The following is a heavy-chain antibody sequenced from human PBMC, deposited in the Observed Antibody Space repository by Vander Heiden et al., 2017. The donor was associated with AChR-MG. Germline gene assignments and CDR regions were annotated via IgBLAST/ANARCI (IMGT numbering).Heavy chain of an antibody. J-gene: IGHJ6*02. Sequence: QVQLQQWGAGLFKPSETLSLTCAVYGGSCSGYSWSGLRQPPGKGLERIGEINHSGTTNYKPSLRSRVTISVEMSKNQLSLNVRSVTAADTAVYYCARVGSITSRMDVWGQGTTVTVSS. D-gene: IGHD3-3*01. CDR3: ARVGSITSRMDV. CDR2: INHSGTT. CDR1: GGSCSGYS. V-gene: IGHV4-34*02.